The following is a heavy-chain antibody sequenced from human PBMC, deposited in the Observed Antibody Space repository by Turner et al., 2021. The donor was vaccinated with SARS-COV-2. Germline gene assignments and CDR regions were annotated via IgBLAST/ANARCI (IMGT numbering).Heavy chain of an antibody. V-gene: IGHV1-24*01. J-gene: IGHJ4*02. D-gene: IGHD2-21*02. CDR1: GYTLTELS. Sequence: QVQLVQSGAEVKKPGASVKVSCKVSGYTLTELSMHWVRQAPGKGLEWMGGCDPEDAETIFAPKFQGRVTMTEDTSTDTAYMELSSLRAEDTAVYYCATGYAYCGGDCSIDYWGQGTLVTVSS. CDR2: CDPEDAET. CDR3: ATGYAYCGGDCSIDY.